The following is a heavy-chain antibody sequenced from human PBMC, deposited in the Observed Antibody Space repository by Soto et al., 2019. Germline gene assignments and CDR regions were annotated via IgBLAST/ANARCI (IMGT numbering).Heavy chain of an antibody. V-gene: IGHV1-69*06. J-gene: IGHJ5*02. Sequence: SVKVSCKASGGTFSSYAISWVRQAPGQGLGWMGGIIPIFGTANYAQKFQGRVTITADKSTSTAYMELSSLRSEDTAVYYCASSGIQLWYGRFDPWGQGTLVTVSS. CDR2: IIPIFGTA. CDR3: ASSGIQLWYGRFDP. CDR1: GGTFSSYA. D-gene: IGHD5-18*01.